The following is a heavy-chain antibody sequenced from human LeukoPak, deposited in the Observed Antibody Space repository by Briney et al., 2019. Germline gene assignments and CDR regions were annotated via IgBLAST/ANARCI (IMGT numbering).Heavy chain of an antibody. J-gene: IGHJ4*02. Sequence: GGSLRLSCAASGFTFSSYGMHWVRQAPGKGLEWVAVIWYDGSNKYYADSVKGRFTISRDNSKNTLYLQMNSLRAEDTAVYYCARVNGGNYFDYWGQGTLVTVSS. CDR2: IWYDGSNK. CDR1: GFTFSSYG. V-gene: IGHV3-33*01. D-gene: IGHD2-8*01. CDR3: ARVNGGNYFDY.